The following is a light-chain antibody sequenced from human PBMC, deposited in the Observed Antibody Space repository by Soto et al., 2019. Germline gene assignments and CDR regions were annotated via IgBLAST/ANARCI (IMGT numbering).Light chain of an antibody. CDR1: QGISTY. CDR2: GAS. CDR3: QRLNSDWYA. J-gene: IGKJ2*01. V-gene: IGKV1-9*01. Sequence: DIQLTQSPSFLSASVGDRVTITCRASQGISTYLAWYLQRPGKAPKLLIYGASTLQSGVPSRFSGSGSGTEFTLTISSLQPEDFGPYYCQRLNSDWYAFGQGTKLEIK.